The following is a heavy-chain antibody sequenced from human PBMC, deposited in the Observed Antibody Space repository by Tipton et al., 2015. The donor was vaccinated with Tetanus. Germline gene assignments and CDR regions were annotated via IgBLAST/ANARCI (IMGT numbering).Heavy chain of an antibody. J-gene: IGHJ4*01. CDR1: GGSIRSSNW. D-gene: IGHD2-21*02. CDR2: IYHSGTT. V-gene: IGHV4-4*02. CDR3: ATVGLVTASVKY. Sequence: SLRLSCAVSGGSIRSSNWWSWVRQTPGKGLEWIGEIYHSGTTNYNPSLKSRVTISLDRSKNQFSLKLTSVTAADTAVYYCATVGLVTASVKYWGQGTLVTVSS.